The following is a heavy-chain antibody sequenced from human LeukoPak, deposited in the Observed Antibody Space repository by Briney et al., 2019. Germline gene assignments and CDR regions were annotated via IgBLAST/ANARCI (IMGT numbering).Heavy chain of an antibody. J-gene: IGHJ3*02. CDR1: GGSFSGYY. Sequence: SETLSLTCAVYGGSFSGYYWSWIRQPPGKGLEWIGEINHSGSTNYNPSLKSRVTISVDTSKNQFSLKLSSVTAADTAVYYCSAGYDAFDIWGQGTMVTVSS. D-gene: IGHD3-9*01. CDR3: SAGYDAFDI. CDR2: INHSGST. V-gene: IGHV4-34*01.